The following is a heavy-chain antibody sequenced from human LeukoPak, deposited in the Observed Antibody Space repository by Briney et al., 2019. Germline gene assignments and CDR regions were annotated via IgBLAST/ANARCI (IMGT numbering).Heavy chain of an antibody. CDR1: GFTVSSSY. Sequence: GRSLRLSCAASGFTVSSSYMNWVRQAPGKGLEWVSLIYGGGSTYYADSVKGRFTISRDNSKNTLYLQMNSLRAEDTAVYYCARRGDGGRSFDYWGQGTLVTVSS. J-gene: IGHJ4*02. V-gene: IGHV3-53*01. CDR2: IYGGGST. D-gene: IGHD4-23*01. CDR3: ARRGDGGRSFDY.